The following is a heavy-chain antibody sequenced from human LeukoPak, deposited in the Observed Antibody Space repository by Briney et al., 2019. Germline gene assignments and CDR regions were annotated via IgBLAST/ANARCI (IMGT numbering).Heavy chain of an antibody. Sequence: SETLSLTCAVYGGSFGVYYWRWIRQPPGKGLEWIAEINHFGNTNYSPSLKSRVTISVDTSKNQFLLNLNSVTAADTAIYYCARFEPHSSDSLFDYWGQGTLVTVSS. CDR2: INHFGNT. D-gene: IGHD3-22*01. V-gene: IGHV4-34*01. CDR1: GGSFGVYY. J-gene: IGHJ4*02. CDR3: ARFEPHSSDSLFDY.